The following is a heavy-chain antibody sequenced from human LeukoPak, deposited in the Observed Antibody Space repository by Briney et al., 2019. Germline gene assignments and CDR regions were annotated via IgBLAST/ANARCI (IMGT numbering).Heavy chain of an antibody. Sequence: ASVKVSRKASGYTFTNYGISWVRQAPGQGLEWMGWISVYNGNTNYAQKFQGRVTMTTDTSTSTAYMELRSLTSDDTAVYYCARGGAGTHDDWGQGTLVTVSS. CDR2: ISVYNGNT. V-gene: IGHV1-18*01. CDR3: ARGGAGTHDD. J-gene: IGHJ4*02. CDR1: GYTFTNYG. D-gene: IGHD6-13*01.